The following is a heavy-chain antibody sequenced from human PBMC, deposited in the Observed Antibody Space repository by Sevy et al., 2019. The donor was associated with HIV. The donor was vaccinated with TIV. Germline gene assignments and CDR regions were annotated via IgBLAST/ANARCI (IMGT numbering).Heavy chain of an antibody. CDR2: IRRNSHEPFGGTT. J-gene: IGHJ4*02. D-gene: IGHD5-12*01. Sequence: GSLRRSCTSSGFTFGDYAMSWFRQAPGKGLEWVAFIRRNSHEPFGGTTEYAAFVKGRFTILRDNFKIIAYLQTNSLKAEATAVYYCTRALATADTPEYYFDYWGQGILVTVSS. V-gene: IGHV3-49*03. CDR1: GFTFGDYA. CDR3: TRALATADTPEYYFDY.